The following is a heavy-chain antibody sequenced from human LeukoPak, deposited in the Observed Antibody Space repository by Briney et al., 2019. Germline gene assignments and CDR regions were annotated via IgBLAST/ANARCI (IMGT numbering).Heavy chain of an antibody. J-gene: IGHJ5*02. V-gene: IGHV3-11*01. CDR3: ARVGVGVPAAKQHGWFDP. CDR1: GFTFSDYY. CDR2: ISSSGSTI. Sequence: GGSLRLSCAASGFTFSDYYMSWIRQAPGKGPEWVSYISSSGSTIYYADSVKGRFTISRDNAKNSLYLQMNSLRAEDTAVYYCARVGVGVPAAKQHGWFDPWGQGTLVTVSS. D-gene: IGHD2-2*01.